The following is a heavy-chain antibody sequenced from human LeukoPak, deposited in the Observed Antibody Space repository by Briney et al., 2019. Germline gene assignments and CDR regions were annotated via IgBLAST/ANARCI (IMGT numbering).Heavy chain of an antibody. V-gene: IGHV4-34*12. Sequence: SETLSLTCAVSGGSFSGYYWSWIRQRPGKGQEWIGESFHTGTTNYNPSLKSRVTISLDTSTNRLSLILSSVTAADTAVYYRSRSPPVNPQMDVWGPGTTVTVPS. CDR1: GGSFSGYY. J-gene: IGHJ6*02. CDR3: SRSPPVNPQMDV. CDR2: SFHTGTT. D-gene: IGHD2/OR15-2a*01.